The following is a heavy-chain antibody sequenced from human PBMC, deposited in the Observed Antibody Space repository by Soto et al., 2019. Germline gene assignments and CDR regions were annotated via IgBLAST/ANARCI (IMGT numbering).Heavy chain of an antibody. J-gene: IGHJ3*01. CDR1: GFTFSDFG. V-gene: IGHV3-30*18. D-gene: IGHD1-1*01. CDR2: ISHDGSKR. Sequence: SLRLSCEVSGFTFSDFGLDWVRQAPGKGLEWVAIISHDGSKRFYADSVKGRFTISRDNSKNTLYLQMNSLRAEDTAVYFCAKSASTGTGDAFDVWGQGTMVTVSS. CDR3: AKSASTGTGDAFDV.